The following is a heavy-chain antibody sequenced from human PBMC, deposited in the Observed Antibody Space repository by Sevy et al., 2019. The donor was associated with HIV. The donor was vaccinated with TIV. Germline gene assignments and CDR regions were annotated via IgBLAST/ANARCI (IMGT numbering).Heavy chain of an antibody. CDR3: ARGRAPNSMDV. CDR2: ITTYNGGT. CDR1: GYTFTTYA. V-gene: IGHV1-18*01. J-gene: IGHJ6*04. Sequence: ATVKVSCKTSGYTFTTYAVTWVRQGPGQGLEWMGWITTYNGGTNLAQKFQDRVTMIADVSTRTVYLDLRSLTSDDTATYYRARGRAPNSMDVWGKGTTVTVSS.